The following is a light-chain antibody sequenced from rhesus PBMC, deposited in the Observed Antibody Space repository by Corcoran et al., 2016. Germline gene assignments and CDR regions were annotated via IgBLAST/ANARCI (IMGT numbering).Light chain of an antibody. V-gene: IGKV3-53*02. CDR3: QKYNNSPYS. Sequence: QIILTQSPATLSLSPGERATLSCRASQSVSTYLAWYQQKPGQAPKVLIYAASHRDTGLPDRFSGGGSGTGFTLTISSLEPETFAVYSCQKYNNSPYSFGQGTKVEIK. CDR2: AAS. CDR1: QSVSTY. J-gene: IGKJ2*01.